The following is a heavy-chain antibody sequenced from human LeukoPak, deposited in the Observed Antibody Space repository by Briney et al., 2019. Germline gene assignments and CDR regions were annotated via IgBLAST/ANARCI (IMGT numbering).Heavy chain of an antibody. CDR2: IIPIFGTA. V-gene: IGHV1-69*01. Sequence: SVKVSCKASGGTFSSYAISWVRQAPGQGLEWMGGIIPIFGTANYAQKFQGRVTITADESTSTAYMELSSLRSEDTAVYYCARRRYDFSDPTSYNWFDPWGQGTLVTVSS. J-gene: IGHJ5*02. CDR1: GGTFSSYA. D-gene: IGHD3-3*01. CDR3: ARRRYDFSDPTSYNWFDP.